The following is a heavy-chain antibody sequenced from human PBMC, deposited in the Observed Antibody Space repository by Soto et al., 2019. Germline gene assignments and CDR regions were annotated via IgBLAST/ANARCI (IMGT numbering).Heavy chain of an antibody. CDR1: GFNFGDYY. CDR3: ARWRVGVNWYFDL. V-gene: IGHV3-11*06. CDR2: VSSTGGYT. J-gene: IGHJ2*01. Sequence: QMQLVESGGDLVKPGGSLRLSCAASGFNFGDYYMSWVRQAPGKGMEWVSFVSSTGGYTKYSDSVGGRFTVSRDNGKNSLHLQLNRLRVEDTAVYYCARWRVGVNWYFDLWGRGTLGTVSS. D-gene: IGHD1-26*01.